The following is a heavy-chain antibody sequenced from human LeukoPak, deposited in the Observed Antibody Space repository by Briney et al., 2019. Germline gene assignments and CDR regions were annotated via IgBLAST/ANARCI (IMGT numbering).Heavy chain of an antibody. J-gene: IGHJ5*02. CDR3: ARDIRSYYGSGSYYPRSRFDP. CDR1: GYTFTGYY. CDR2: INPNSGGT. Sequence: GASVKVSCKASGYTFTGYYMHWERQAPGQGLEWMGWINPNSGGTNYAQKFQGRVTMTRDTSISTAYMELSRLRSDDTAVYYCARDIRSYYGSGSYYPRSRFDPWGQGTLVTVSS. D-gene: IGHD3-10*01. V-gene: IGHV1-2*02.